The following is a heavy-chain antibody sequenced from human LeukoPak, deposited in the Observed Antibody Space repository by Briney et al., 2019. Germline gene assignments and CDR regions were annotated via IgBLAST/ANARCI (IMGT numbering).Heavy chain of an antibody. CDR3: ARGDGIAAAGASFDP. CDR2: INPNSGGT. J-gene: IGHJ5*02. D-gene: IGHD6-13*01. CDR1: GYTFTGYY. Sequence: GASVKLSCKASGYTFTGYYMHWVRQAPGQGLEWMGWINPNSGGTNYAQKFQGRVTMTRDTSISTAYMELSMLRSDDTAVYYCARGDGIAAAGASFDPWGQGTLVTVSS. V-gene: IGHV1-2*02.